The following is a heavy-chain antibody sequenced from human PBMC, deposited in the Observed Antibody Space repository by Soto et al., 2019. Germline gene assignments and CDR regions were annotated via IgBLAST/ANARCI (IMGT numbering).Heavy chain of an antibody. D-gene: IGHD3-22*01. CDR2: IYHSGST. J-gene: IGHJ4*02. Sequence: ASETLSLTCAVSGGSISSSNWWSWVRQPPGKGLEWIGEIYHSGSTNYNPSLKSRVTISVDKSKNQFSLKLSSVTAADTAVYYRARSGHYYDSSGYYSDYWGQGTLVTVSS. CDR3: ARSGHYYDSSGYYSDY. CDR1: GGSISSSNW. V-gene: IGHV4-4*02.